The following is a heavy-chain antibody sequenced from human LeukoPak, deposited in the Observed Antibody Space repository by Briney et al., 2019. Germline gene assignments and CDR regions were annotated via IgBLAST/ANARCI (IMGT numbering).Heavy chain of an antibody. D-gene: IGHD4-23*01. CDR2: IYYSGST. Sequence: SETLSLTCTVSGGSISSSSYYWGWLRQPPGTGLEWLGSIYYSGSTYYNPSLKSRVTISVDTSKNQFSLKLSSVTAADTAVYYCARRVGGKDFDYWGQGTLVTVSS. CDR3: ARRVGGKDFDY. J-gene: IGHJ4*02. V-gene: IGHV4-39*01. CDR1: GGSISSSSYY.